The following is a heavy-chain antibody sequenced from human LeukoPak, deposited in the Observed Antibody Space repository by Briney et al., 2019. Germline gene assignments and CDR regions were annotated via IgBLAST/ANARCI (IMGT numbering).Heavy chain of an antibody. Sequence: PGGALRLSCADPRFTFSSYTMNGVRQAPGRGLEWVSGISANAVSTYYADSVKGRFTISRDNSNNTLYLHMDRLGTEDTAVYYCASMPSTEIYYFYYMDVWGKGTTVTVSS. J-gene: IGHJ6*03. D-gene: IGHD2-2*01. CDR3: ASMPSTEIYYFYYMDV. CDR1: RFTFSSYT. CDR2: ISANAVST. V-gene: IGHV3-23*01.